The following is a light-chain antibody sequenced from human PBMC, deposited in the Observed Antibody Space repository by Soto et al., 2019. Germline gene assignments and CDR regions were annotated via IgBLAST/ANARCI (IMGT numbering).Light chain of an antibody. CDR1: HNVENY. CDR2: DAS. V-gene: IGKV3-11*01. CDR3: QQRKDWPPLT. Sequence: ETVLTQSPATLSLSPGERATLSCRASHNVENYLAWYQQKPGQAPRLLVYDASNRATGIPARFSGSGFGTDFTLTISSLEPEDFAVYYCQQRKDWPPLTFGQGTRLDI. J-gene: IGKJ5*01.